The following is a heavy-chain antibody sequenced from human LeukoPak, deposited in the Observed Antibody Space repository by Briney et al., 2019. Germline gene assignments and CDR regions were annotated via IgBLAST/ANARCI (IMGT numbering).Heavy chain of an antibody. CDR2: MNPNSGNT. J-gene: IGHJ4*02. V-gene: IGHV1-8*01. CDR3: ARGRRYCSSTSCYFDY. Sequence: ASVKVSCQASGYTFTSYDINWVRQATGQGLEWMGWMNPNSGNTGYAQKFQGRVTMTRNTSISTAYMELSSLRSEDTAVYYCARGRRYCSSTSCYFDYWGQGTLVTVSS. D-gene: IGHD2-2*01. CDR1: GYTFTSYD.